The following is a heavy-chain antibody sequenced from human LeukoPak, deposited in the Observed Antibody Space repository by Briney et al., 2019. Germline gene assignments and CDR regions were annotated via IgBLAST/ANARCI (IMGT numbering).Heavy chain of an antibody. CDR3: ARDSSGWYQTGNWFDP. J-gene: IGHJ5*02. CDR1: GGSISTYY. CDR2: IYHSGST. V-gene: IGHV4-59*12. D-gene: IGHD6-19*01. Sequence: PSETLSLTCTVSGGSISTYYWSWIRQPPGKGLEWIGYIYHSGSTKYNPSLKSRVTISVDTSKNQFSLKLSSVTAADTAVYYCARDSSGWYQTGNWFDPWGQGTLVTVSS.